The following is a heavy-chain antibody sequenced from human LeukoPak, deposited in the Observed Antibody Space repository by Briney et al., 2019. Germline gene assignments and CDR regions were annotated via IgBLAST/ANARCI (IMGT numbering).Heavy chain of an antibody. V-gene: IGHV3-23*01. CDR1: GFTFSSYA. Sequence: PGGSLRLSCAASGFTFSSYATSWVRQAPGKGLEWVSAISGSGGSTYYADSVKGRFTISRDNSKNTLYLQMNSLRAEDTAVYYCAEDQFVYSSTKSWGQGTLVTVSS. J-gene: IGHJ4*02. D-gene: IGHD6-13*01. CDR3: AEDQFVYSSTKS. CDR2: ISGSGGST.